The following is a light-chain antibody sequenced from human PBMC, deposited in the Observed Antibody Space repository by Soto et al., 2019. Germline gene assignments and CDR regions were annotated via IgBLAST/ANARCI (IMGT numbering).Light chain of an antibody. CDR1: QDISNY. CDR2: DAS. J-gene: IGKJ4*01. CDR3: QHFDNLPLT. Sequence: DIQMTQSPSSLSASVGDRVTITCQASQDISNYLNWYQQKPGKAPKLLIYDASNLETGVPSRFSGSGSETDFTFTISSLQPEDIATYYCQHFDNLPLTFGGGTTVEIK. V-gene: IGKV1-33*01.